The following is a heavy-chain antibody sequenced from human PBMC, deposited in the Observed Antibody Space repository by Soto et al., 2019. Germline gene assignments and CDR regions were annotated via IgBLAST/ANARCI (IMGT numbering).Heavy chain of an antibody. J-gene: IGHJ4*02. CDR3: ARRVVVAAPFDY. CDR1: GGSISSSSYY. D-gene: IGHD2-15*01. V-gene: IGHV4-39*01. CDR2: IYYSGST. Sequence: QLQLQESGPGLVKPSETLSLTCTVSGGSISSSSYYWGWIRQPPGKGLEWIGSIYYSGSTYYNPSLKSRVTISVDTSTNQSSLKLSSVTAADTAVYYCARRVVVAAPFDYWGQGTLVTVSS.